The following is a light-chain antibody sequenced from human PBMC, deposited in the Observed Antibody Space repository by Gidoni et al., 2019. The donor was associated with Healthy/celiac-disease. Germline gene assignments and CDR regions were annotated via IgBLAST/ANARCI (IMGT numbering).Light chain of an antibody. CDR1: HSSSIY. CDR2: ATS. J-gene: IGKJ2*01. Sequence: DIQMTQSPSSLSASVGDRVSITSRASHSSSIYLNWYQQKPGKAPKLLIYATSSLQSGVTSRFSGSGSGTDFTLTISSLQPEDFATYYCQQSYSTPYTFGQGTKLEIK. V-gene: IGKV1-39*01. CDR3: QQSYSTPYT.